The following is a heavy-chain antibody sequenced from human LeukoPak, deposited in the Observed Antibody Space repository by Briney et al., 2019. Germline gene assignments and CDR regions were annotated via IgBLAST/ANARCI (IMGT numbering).Heavy chain of an antibody. CDR3: AKWVGATDWFDP. J-gene: IGHJ5*02. CDR2: ISGSGGST. D-gene: IGHD1-26*01. V-gene: IGHV3-23*01. CDR1: GFTFSSYA. Sequence: QPGGSLRLSSAASGFTFSSYAMSWVRQAPGKGLEWVSAISGSGGSTYYADSVKGRFTISRDNSKNTLYLRMNSLRAEDTAVYYCAKWVGATDWFDPWGQGTLVTVSS.